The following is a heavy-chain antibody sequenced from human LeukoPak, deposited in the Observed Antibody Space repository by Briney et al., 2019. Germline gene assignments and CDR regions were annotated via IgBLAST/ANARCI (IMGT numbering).Heavy chain of an antibody. CDR1: GFNFKNYA. CDR3: AKNGATSWIGGQNWFDP. J-gene: IGHJ5*02. Sequence: PGGSLRLSCTASGFNFKNYAMAWVRLAPGKGLEWVSSFSGSGESLYYADSVRDWFTMSRDNSKNTLYLNMNSLRVEDTAIYYCAKNGATSWIGGQNWFDPWGQGTLVTVSS. V-gene: IGHV3-23*01. D-gene: IGHD4/OR15-4a*01. CDR2: FSGSGESL.